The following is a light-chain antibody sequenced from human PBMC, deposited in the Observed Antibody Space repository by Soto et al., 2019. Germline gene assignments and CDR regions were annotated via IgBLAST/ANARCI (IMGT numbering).Light chain of an antibody. CDR3: CSYAGSSTVV. CDR2: EGS. Sequence: QSALTQPASVSGSPGQSITISCTGTSSDVGSYNLVSWYQQHPGKAPKLMIYEGSKRPSGVSNRFSGSKSGTTASLTISGLQAEEAAYYYCCSYAGSSTVVFGGGTKLTVL. V-gene: IGLV2-23*01. CDR1: SSDVGSYNL. J-gene: IGLJ2*01.